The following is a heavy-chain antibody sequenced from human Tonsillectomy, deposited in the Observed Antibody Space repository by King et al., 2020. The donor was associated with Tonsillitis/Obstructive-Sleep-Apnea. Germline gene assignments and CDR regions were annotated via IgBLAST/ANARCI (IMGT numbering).Heavy chain of an antibody. Sequence: LQLQESGPGLVKPSQTLSLTCSVSDGSISSGGYYWNWIRQHPGKGLEWIGNIYYSGNTYYNPSLKSRVIISVDTSKSQFSLNLSSVTAADTAVYYCARDSPYGSGSHDAFDIWGQGTMVTVSP. CDR2: IYYSGNT. V-gene: IGHV4-31*03. J-gene: IGHJ3*02. CDR3: ARDSPYGSGSHDAFDI. D-gene: IGHD3-10*01. CDR1: DGSISSGGYY.